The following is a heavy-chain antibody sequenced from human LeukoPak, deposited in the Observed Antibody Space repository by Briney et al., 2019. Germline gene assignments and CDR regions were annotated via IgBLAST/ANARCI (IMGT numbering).Heavy chain of an antibody. V-gene: IGHV3-9*01. CDR1: GFTFDDHA. Sequence: SLRLSCAASGFTFDDHAMHWVRQAPGKGLEGVSGISWSSGSIVYADSVRGRFTISRDNAKNSLYLQMNSLSAEDTALYYCAKGPSYYFDYWGQGTLVTVSS. CDR2: ISWSSGSI. CDR3: AKGPSYYFDY. J-gene: IGHJ4*02.